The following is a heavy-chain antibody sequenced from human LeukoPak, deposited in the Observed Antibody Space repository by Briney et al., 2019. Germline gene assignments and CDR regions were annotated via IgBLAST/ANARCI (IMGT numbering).Heavy chain of an antibody. D-gene: IGHD3-16*01. CDR3: AKQDRFGGLISFFDY. V-gene: IGHV3-23*01. CDR2: ISGSGGST. CDR1: GFTFSSSA. Sequence: PGGSLRLSCAASGFTFSSSAMNWVRQAPGKGLEWVSAISGSGGSTYYADSVKGRFTISRDNSKNTLYLQMNSLRAEDTAVYYCAKQDRFGGLISFFDYWGQGTLVTVSS. J-gene: IGHJ4*02.